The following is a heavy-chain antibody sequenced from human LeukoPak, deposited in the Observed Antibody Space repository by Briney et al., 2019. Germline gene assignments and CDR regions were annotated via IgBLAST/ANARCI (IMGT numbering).Heavy chain of an antibody. J-gene: IGHJ4*02. CDR3: TRLRSEVPADY. D-gene: IGHD3-10*01. CDR1: GGSISDPTYH. V-gene: IGHV4-39*02. Sequence: SETLSLTCSVSGGSISDPTYHWGWVRQPPGKGLEWIASIYYRGNTYYSPSLKSRITISVDTSKNHLSLRLSSVTAADTAVYYCTRLRSEVPADYWGQGTLVTVSS. CDR2: IYYRGNT.